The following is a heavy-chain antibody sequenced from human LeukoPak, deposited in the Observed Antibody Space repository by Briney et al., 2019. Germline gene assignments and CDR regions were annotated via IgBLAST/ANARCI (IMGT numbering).Heavy chain of an antibody. D-gene: IGHD2-2*01. J-gene: IGHJ4*02. CDR1: GFTFSNHE. CDR3: ARGLRRGFCSSASCSVFGY. Sequence: GGSLRLSCAASGFTFSNHEMNWVRQAPGKGLEWVSYISNNGNTIYYADSVKGQFSISRDNAKNSLLLQLNSLSAEDTAIYYCARGLRRGFCSSASCSVFGYWGQGTLVTVSS. CDR2: ISNNGNTI. V-gene: IGHV3-48*03.